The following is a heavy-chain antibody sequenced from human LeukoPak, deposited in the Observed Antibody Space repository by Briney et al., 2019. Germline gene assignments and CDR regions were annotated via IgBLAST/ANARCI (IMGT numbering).Heavy chain of an antibody. Sequence: GASVKLSCKASGYTFTGYYMHWVRQAPGQGLEWMGWINPNSGSTNYAQKFQGRVTITRDTSNSTAYMEMSRLRSDDTAVYYCARARDIVVVVAATPLPDYGMDVWGQGTTVTVSS. J-gene: IGHJ6*02. CDR3: ARARDIVVVVAATPLPDYGMDV. V-gene: IGHV1-2*02. D-gene: IGHD2-15*01. CDR2: INPNSGST. CDR1: GYTFTGYY.